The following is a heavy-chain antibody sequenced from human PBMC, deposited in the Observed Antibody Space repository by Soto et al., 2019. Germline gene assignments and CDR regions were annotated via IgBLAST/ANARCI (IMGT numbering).Heavy chain of an antibody. D-gene: IGHD5-18*01. V-gene: IGHV1-18*01. Sequence: SVKVSCTASGYTFTSYGISWVRQAPGQGLEWMGWISAYNGNTNYAQKLQGRVTMTNMDPVDTATYYCARRRVGNYEVPRFDPWGQGTLVTVSS. J-gene: IGHJ5*02. CDR3: DP. CDR1: GYTFTSYG. CDR2: ISAYNGNT.